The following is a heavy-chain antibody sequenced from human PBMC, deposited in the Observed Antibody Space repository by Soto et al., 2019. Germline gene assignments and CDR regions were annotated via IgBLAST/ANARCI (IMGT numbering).Heavy chain of an antibody. Sequence: SSETLSLTCTVSGGSVSSGSYYWSWIRQPPGKGLEWIGYIYYSGSTNYNPSLKSRVTISVDTSKNQFSLKLSSVTAADTAVYYCARGLLAHNRGYYFDYWGQGTLVTVSS. V-gene: IGHV4-61*01. D-gene: IGHD2-8*02. CDR3: ARGLLAHNRGYYFDY. CDR2: IYYSGST. CDR1: GGSVSSGSYY. J-gene: IGHJ4*02.